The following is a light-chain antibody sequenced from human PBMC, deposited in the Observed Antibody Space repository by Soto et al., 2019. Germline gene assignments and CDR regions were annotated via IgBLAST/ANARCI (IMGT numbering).Light chain of an antibody. CDR2: DAS. Sequence: EIELTQSPATLSLSPGERATLSCRASQSVSSYLAWYQQKPGQAPRLLIYDASNRATGIPARFSGSGSGTDFTLTISSLEPEDFAVYYCQQRSNWPPFGGGTKVEIK. V-gene: IGKV3-11*01. CDR3: QQRSNWPP. J-gene: IGKJ4*01. CDR1: QSVSSY.